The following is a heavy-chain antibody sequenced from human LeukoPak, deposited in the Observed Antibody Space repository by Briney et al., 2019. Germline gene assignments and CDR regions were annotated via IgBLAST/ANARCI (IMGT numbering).Heavy chain of an antibody. CDR1: GYTFTSYG. CDR3: ARDRQLYDFWSGTYYYYMDV. Sequence: ASVKVSCKASGYTFTSYGISWVRQAPGQGLEWMGWISAYNGNTNYAQKLQGRVTMTTDTSTSTAYMELRSLRSDDTAVYYCARDRQLYDFWSGTYYYYMDVWGKGTTVTVSS. V-gene: IGHV1-18*01. J-gene: IGHJ6*03. D-gene: IGHD3-3*01. CDR2: ISAYNGNT.